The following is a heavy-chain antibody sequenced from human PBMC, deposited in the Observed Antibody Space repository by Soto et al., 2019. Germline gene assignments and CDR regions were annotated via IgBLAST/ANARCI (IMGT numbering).Heavy chain of an antibody. CDR3: ARAMGYCSSTSCYNY. D-gene: IGHD2-2*01. V-gene: IGHV4-34*01. CDR1: GGSFSGYY. Sequence: SETLSLTCAVYGGSFSGYYWSWIRQPPGKGLEWIGEINHSGSTNYNPSLKSRVTISVGTSKNQFSLKLSSVTAADTAVYYCARAMGYCSSTSCYNYWGQGTLVTVSS. J-gene: IGHJ4*02. CDR2: INHSGST.